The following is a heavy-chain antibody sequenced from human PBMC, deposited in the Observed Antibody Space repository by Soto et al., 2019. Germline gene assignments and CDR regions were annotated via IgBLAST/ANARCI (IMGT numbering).Heavy chain of an antibody. CDR1: GFTFSNYG. D-gene: IGHD3-10*01. Sequence: QVQLVESGGGVVQPGGSLRLSCAASGFTFSNYGMHWVRQAPGKGLEWVAVISYDGSNKYYADSVKGRFTISRDNSKNTLYLKMNSLTTEDTAVYYCARDWVWFGAHTIAYWGQGTLVTVSS. J-gene: IGHJ4*02. CDR3: ARDWVWFGAHTIAY. V-gene: IGHV3-30*03. CDR2: ISYDGSNK.